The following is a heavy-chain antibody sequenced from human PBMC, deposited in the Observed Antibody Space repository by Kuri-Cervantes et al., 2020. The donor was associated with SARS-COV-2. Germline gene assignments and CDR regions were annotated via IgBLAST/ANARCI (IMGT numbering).Heavy chain of an antibody. J-gene: IGHJ4*02. CDR2: ISSSSSYI. CDR3: ARTDPQLPHLIY. D-gene: IGHD1-14*01. CDR1: GFTLSSYS. Sequence: GESLKISCAASGFTLSSYSMNWVRQAPGKGLEWVSSISSSSSYIYYADSVKGRFTISRDNAKNSLYLQMNSLRAEDMAVYYCARTDPQLPHLIYWGQGTLVTVSS. V-gene: IGHV3-21*01.